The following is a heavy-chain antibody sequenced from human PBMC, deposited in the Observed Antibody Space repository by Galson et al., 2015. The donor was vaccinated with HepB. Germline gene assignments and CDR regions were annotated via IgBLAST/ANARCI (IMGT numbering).Heavy chain of an antibody. Sequence: TLSLTCTVSGDSISSSSRYWGWIRQPPGKGLGWLGYIYYDGNTYYNPSLKSRVTISVDTSKNQFSLKLSSVTAADTAVYYCARLDYYSDSSGYYKPGDWYFALWGRGTLITVSS. CDR3: ARLDYYSDSSGYYKPGDWYFAL. V-gene: IGHV4-39*01. D-gene: IGHD3-22*01. J-gene: IGHJ2*01. CDR2: IYYDGNT. CDR1: GDSISSSSRY.